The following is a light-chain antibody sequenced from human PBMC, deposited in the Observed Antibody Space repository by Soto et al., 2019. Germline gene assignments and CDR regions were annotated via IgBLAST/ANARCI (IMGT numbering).Light chain of an antibody. V-gene: IGKV1-5*01. CDR2: AAS. J-gene: IGKJ5*01. Sequence: DIQMTQSPSTLSASVGDRVTITCRASQSISSWLAWYQQKPGKAPKLLIYAASTLQSGVPSRFSGSGSGTDFTLTISTLHPEDFATYYCQQSYSTPITFGQGTRLEIK. CDR1: QSISSW. CDR3: QQSYSTPIT.